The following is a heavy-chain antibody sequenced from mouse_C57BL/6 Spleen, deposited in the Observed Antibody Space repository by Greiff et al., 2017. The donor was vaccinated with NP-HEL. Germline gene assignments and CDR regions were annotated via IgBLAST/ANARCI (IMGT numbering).Heavy chain of an antibody. CDR3: ARFDQLGLFAY. Sequence: VQLKQSGPELVKPGASVKIPCKASGYTFTDYNMDWVKQSHGKSLEWIGDINPNNGGTIYNQKFKGKATLTVDKSSSTAYMELRSLTSEDTAVYYCARFDQLGLFAYWGQGTLVTVSA. CDR2: INPNNGGT. J-gene: IGHJ3*01. CDR1: GYTFTDYN. V-gene: IGHV1-18*01. D-gene: IGHD4-1*02.